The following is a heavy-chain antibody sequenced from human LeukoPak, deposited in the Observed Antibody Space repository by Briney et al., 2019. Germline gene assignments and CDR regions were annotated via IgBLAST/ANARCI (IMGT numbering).Heavy chain of an antibody. CDR3: AGGMSATSGYLELEY. Sequence: GGSLRLSCAASGFTFSSYSMNWVRQAPGKGLEWVSSISSSSSYIYYADSVKGRFTISGDNAKNSLYLQMNSLRAEDTAVYYCAGGMSATSGYLELEYWGQGALVTVST. D-gene: IGHD3-22*01. CDR2: ISSSSSYI. J-gene: IGHJ4*02. CDR1: GFTFSSYS. V-gene: IGHV3-21*01.